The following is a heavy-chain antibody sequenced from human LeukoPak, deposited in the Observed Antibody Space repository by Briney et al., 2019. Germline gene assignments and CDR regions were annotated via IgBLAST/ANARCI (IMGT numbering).Heavy chain of an antibody. CDR3: AKPRAVGVNAFFDY. V-gene: IGHV3-23*01. Sequence: GGSLRLSCAASGFTFSSYAMRWVRQAPGKGLEWVSSVSGSGGSTCYAGSVKGRFTISRDNSKNTLYLQMNSLRAEDTAVYYCAKPRAVGVNAFFDYWGQGTLVTVSS. J-gene: IGHJ4*02. CDR1: GFTFSSYA. CDR2: VSGSGGST.